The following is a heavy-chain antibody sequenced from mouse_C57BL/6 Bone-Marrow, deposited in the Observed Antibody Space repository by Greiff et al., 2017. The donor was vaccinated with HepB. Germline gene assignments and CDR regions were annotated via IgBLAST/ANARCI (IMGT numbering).Heavy chain of an antibody. V-gene: IGHV1-81*01. CDR2: IYPRSGNT. D-gene: IGHD3-2*02. CDR1: GYTFTSYG. J-gene: IGHJ3*01. CDR3: AREGGSGFAY. Sequence: VQLQQSGAELARPGASVKLSCKASGYTFTSYGISWVKQRTGQGLEWIGEIYPRSGNTYYNEKFKGEATLTADKSSSPAYMELRRLTSEDSAVYFGAREGGSGFAYWGQGTLVTVSA.